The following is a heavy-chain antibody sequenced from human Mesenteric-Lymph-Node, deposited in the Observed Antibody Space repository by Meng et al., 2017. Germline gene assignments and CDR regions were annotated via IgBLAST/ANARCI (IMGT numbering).Heavy chain of an antibody. D-gene: IGHD5-24*01. CDR2: INPNSGGT. Sequence: QGQHVQSGSDVKKPGSSLTVSCKASGYTFSSYAISWVRQAPGQGLEWMGRINPNSGGTNYAQKFQGRVTMTSNISKSTAYMDLSSLRSEDTAVYYCVRSYTDGWNPRDCWGQGTLVTVSS. CDR1: GYTFSSYA. CDR3: VRSYTDGWNPRDC. J-gene: IGHJ1*01. V-gene: IGHV1-8*02.